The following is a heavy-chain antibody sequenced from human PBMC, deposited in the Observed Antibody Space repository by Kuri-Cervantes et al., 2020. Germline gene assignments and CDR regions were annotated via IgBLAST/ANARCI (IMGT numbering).Heavy chain of an antibody. CDR1: GFTFSSYE. V-gene: IGHV3-23*01. J-gene: IGHJ4*02. D-gene: IGHD3-10*01. Sequence: GSLKISCAASGFTFSSYEMNWVRQAPGKGLEWVSAVSGPGTSTFYTDSVKGRFTISRDNSKDTLYLQMNSLRAEDTAIYYCAARWFNWGQGTLVTVSS. CDR2: VSGPGTST. CDR3: AARWFN.